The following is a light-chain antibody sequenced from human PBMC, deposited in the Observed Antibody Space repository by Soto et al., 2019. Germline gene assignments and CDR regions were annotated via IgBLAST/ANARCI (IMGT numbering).Light chain of an antibody. J-gene: IGKJ5*01. Sequence: IHITQSPSSLSASVGDRVTITCLASQGISSAVAWYQKKPGKPPKLLMYDASSSESGVPPRFSGSGSGTAFTLSISSMQPEECATDYCQPLNNYPLPFCQGARLEIK. V-gene: IGKV1D-13*01. CDR1: QGISSA. CDR3: QPLNNYPLP. CDR2: DAS.